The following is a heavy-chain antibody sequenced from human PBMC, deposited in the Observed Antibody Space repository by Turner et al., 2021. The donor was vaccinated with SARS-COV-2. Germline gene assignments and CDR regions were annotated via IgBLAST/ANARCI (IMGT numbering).Heavy chain of an antibody. CDR3: ARDLSNGNGDYKC. D-gene: IGHD4-17*01. Sequence: VQRAQSGAAVREPGSSVTVCCMASGRIFSSYTVSWVRQAAGQGLEVMGGNITILGIANYAKKCQSRVRITADKSMSTALMGLSGQRSEVTAVSYCARDLSNGNGDYKCWGQGTLVTVSS. V-gene: IGHV1-69*10. J-gene: IGHJ4*02. CDR1: GRIFSSYT. CDR2: NITILGIA.